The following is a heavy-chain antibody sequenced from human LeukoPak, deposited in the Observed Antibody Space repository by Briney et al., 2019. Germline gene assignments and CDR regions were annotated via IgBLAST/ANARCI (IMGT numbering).Heavy chain of an antibody. CDR3: ARDDAPGLVAATADAFDI. CDR1: GGSISSSSYY. D-gene: IGHD2-15*01. J-gene: IGHJ3*02. CDR2: IYTSGST. V-gene: IGHV4-61*02. Sequence: SETLSLTCTVSGGSISSSSYYWSWIRQPAGKGLEWIGRIYTSGSTNYNPSLKSRVTMSVDTSKNQFSLKLSSVTAADTAVYYCARDDAPGLVAATADAFDIWGQGTMVTISS.